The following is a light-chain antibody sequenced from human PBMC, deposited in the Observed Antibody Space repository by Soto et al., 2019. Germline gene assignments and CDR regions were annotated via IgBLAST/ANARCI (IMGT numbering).Light chain of an antibody. CDR2: GAS. Sequence: EIVLTQSPGTLSLSPGEIATLSCRASQSVSSSYLAGYQQKPGQAPRLLIYGASSRTTGIPDRSRGSVSGTDFNLTTSRLEPEDFEVYYCQQYGSSPPWTFGQGTKVEIK. CDR1: QSVSSSY. J-gene: IGKJ1*01. CDR3: QQYGSSPPWT. V-gene: IGKV3-20*01.